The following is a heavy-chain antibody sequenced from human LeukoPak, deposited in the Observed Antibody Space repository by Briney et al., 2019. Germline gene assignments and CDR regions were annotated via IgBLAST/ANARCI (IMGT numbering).Heavy chain of an antibody. J-gene: IGHJ4*02. CDR2: IYSDGST. V-gene: IGHV3-53*01. Sequence: GGSLRLSCAASGFTVSSNYMSCVRQAPGKGLEWVSVIYSDGSTYYADSVKGRFTISRDNSKNTLYLQMNSLRAEDTAVYYCARGSPYSSNPYYFDYWGQGTLVTVSS. CDR3: ARGSPYSSNPYYFDY. D-gene: IGHD6-13*01. CDR1: GFTVSSNY.